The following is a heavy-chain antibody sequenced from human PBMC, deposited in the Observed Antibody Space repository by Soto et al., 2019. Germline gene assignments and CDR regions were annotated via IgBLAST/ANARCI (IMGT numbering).Heavy chain of an antibody. CDR1: GFTFRNYE. Sequence: GGSLRLSCATFGFTFRNYEMNWVRQAPGKGLEWVSYISTSGSLTCYAESVKGRFSVSRDNAKNSLHLQMDSLRDEDTALYYCARDDADNLPDTFDFWGQGTLVTVSS. CDR3: ARDDADNLPDTFDF. D-gene: IGHD5-18*01. V-gene: IGHV3-48*03. J-gene: IGHJ4*02. CDR2: ISTSGSLT.